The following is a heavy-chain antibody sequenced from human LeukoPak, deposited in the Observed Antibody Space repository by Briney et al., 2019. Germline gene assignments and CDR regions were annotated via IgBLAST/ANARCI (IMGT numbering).Heavy chain of an antibody. J-gene: IGHJ4*02. CDR1: GYSISSGYY. D-gene: IGHD3-10*01. CDR2: IYHSGST. V-gene: IGHV4-38-2*02. CDR3: ARAQTFYSHYYGSGSYLDY. Sequence: SETLSLTCTVSGYSISSGYYWGWIRQPPGEGLEWIGSIYHSGSTYYNPSLKSRVTISVDTSKNQFSLKLSSVTAADTAVYYCARAQTFYSHYYGSGSYLDYWGQGTLVTVSS.